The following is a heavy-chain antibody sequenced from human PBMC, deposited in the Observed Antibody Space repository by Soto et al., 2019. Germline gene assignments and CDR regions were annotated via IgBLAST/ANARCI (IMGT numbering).Heavy chain of an antibody. D-gene: IGHD3-10*01. CDR1: GFSFSSYS. V-gene: IGHV3-48*01. J-gene: IGHJ4*02. CDR3: ARDYHGSGGFFFFAGH. Sequence: GGSLRLSCAASGFSFSSYSVNWVRQAPGKGLEWVSYITGSSNTIYYADSVKGRFIISRDNAKNSVYLQMNSLRAEDTAVYFCARDYHGSGGFFFFAGHWGQGTLVTVSS. CDR2: ITGSSNTI.